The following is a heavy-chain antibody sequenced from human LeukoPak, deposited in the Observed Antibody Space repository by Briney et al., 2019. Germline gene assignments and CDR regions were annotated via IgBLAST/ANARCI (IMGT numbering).Heavy chain of an antibody. CDR3: ARRWELLPFDY. CDR1: GGSFSGYY. D-gene: IGHD1-26*01. Sequence: PSETLSLTCAVYGGSFSGYYWGWIRQPPGKGLEWIGEINHSGSTNYNPSLKSRVTISVDTSKNQFSLKLSSVTAADTAVYYCARRWELLPFDYWGQGTLVTVSS. CDR2: INHSGST. J-gene: IGHJ4*02. V-gene: IGHV4-34*01.